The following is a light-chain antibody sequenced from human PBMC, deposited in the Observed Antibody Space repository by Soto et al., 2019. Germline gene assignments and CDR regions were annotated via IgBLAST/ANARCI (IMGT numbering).Light chain of an antibody. CDR3: LQYHNLWA. V-gene: IGKV3-20*01. Sequence: EIVLTQSPGTLSLSPGERATLSCRASQSVRNNYLAWYQQRPGQAPRLLIYAASSRATGIPDRFSGSGSGTDFTLTISRLEPEDFAVYYCLQYHNLWAFGQGTKV. J-gene: IGKJ1*01. CDR2: AAS. CDR1: QSVRNNY.